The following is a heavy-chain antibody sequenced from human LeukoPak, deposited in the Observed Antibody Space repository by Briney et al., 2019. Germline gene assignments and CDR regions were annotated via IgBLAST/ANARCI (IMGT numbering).Heavy chain of an antibody. CDR1: GFTFSSYS. Sequence: PGGSLRLSCAASGFTFSSYSMNWVRQAPGKGLEWVSYISSSSNYIYYADSVKGRFTISRDNAKNSLYLQMNSLRAEDTAVYYCARDVVGANDYWGQGTLVTVSS. D-gene: IGHD1-26*01. CDR3: ARDVVGANDY. J-gene: IGHJ4*02. V-gene: IGHV3-21*01. CDR2: ISSSSNYI.